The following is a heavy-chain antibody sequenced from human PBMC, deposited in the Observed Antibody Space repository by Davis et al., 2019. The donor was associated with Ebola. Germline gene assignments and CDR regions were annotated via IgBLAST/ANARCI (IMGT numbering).Heavy chain of an antibody. CDR1: GFTFSSYW. CDR2: ISSDSDYI. Sequence: GGSLRLSCAASGFTFSSYWMSWVRQAPGKGLEWVSSISSDSDYIYYADSAKGRFTISRDNAKNSLYLLVSSLRTEDTALYYCVRERGQQLIDYWGQGTLVTVSS. V-gene: IGHV3-21*04. CDR3: VRERGQQLIDY. J-gene: IGHJ4*02. D-gene: IGHD6-13*01.